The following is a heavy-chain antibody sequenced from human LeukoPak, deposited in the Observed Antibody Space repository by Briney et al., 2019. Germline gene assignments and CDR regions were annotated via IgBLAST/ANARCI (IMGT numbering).Heavy chain of an antibody. CDR2: IKQDGSEK. J-gene: IGHJ4*02. V-gene: IGHV3-7*01. Sequence: PGGSLRLSCAASGFTFSSYWMSWVRQAPGKGLEWVANIKQDGSEKDYVDSVKGRFTTSRDNAKNSLYLQMNSLRAEDTAVYYCASGYSSGWYVIDYWGQGTLVTVSS. D-gene: IGHD6-19*01. CDR1: GFTFSSYW. CDR3: ASGYSSGWYVIDY.